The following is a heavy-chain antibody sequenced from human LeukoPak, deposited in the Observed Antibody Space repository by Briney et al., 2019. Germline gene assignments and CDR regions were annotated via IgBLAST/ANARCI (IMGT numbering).Heavy chain of an antibody. CDR3: TRGGYCSSISCLFDY. CDR2: IRSKAYGGTI. D-gene: IGHD2-2*01. J-gene: IGHJ4*02. V-gene: IGHV3-49*04. CDR1: GFTFGDYA. Sequence: GRSLRLSCTASGFTFGDYAMSWVRQAPGKGLEWVGFIRSKAYGGTIEYAASMKGRFTISRDDSKSIAYLQMNSLKTEDTAVYYCTRGGYCSSISCLFDYWGQGSLVTVSS.